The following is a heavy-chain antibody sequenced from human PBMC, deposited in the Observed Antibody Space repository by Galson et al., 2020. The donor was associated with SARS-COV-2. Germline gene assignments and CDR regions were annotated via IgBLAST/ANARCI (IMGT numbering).Heavy chain of an antibody. V-gene: IGHV3-30*18. D-gene: IGHD6-19*01. CDR1: GFTFSSYG. CDR3: AKDATRRGSSGWLYYYYGMDV. CDR2: ISYDGSNK. Sequence: TGGSLRLSCAASGFTFSSYGMHWVRQAPGKGLEWVAVISYDGSNKYYADSVKGRFTISRDNSKNTLYLQMNSLRAEDTAVYYCAKDATRRGSSGWLYYYYGMDVWGQGTTVTVSS. J-gene: IGHJ6*02.